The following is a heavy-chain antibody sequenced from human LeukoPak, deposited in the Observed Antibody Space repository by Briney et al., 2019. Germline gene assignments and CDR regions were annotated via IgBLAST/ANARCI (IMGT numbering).Heavy chain of an antibody. CDR3: ARTAPDYDILTGFVDY. Sequence: GESLKISCKGSGYSFTIYWIGWVRQMPGKGLEWMGIIYPGDSDTRYSPSFQGQVTISADKSISTAYLQWSSLKASDTAMYYCARTAPDYDILTGFVDYWGQGTLVTVSS. CDR2: IYPGDSDT. V-gene: IGHV5-51*01. CDR1: GYSFTIYW. D-gene: IGHD3-9*01. J-gene: IGHJ4*02.